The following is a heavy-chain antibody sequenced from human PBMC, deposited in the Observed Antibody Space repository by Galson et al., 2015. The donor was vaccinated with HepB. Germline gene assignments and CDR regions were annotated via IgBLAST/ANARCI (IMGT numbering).Heavy chain of an antibody. V-gene: IGHV3-48*02. CDR1: GFTFGSHA. CDR3: ARDPGISDNYYYFDC. D-gene: IGHD1-1*01. J-gene: IGHJ4*02. Sequence: SLRLSCAASGFTFGSHAMNWVRQAPGQGLEWISFVSSSSNAIYCADSVRGRFTISRDNAKNSLHLQMNSLRDEDTAVYFCARDPGISDNYYYFDCWGQGTLVTVSS. CDR2: VSSSSNAI.